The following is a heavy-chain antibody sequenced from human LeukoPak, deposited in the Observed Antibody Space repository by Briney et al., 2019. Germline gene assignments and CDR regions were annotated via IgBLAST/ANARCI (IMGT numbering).Heavy chain of an antibody. CDR1: GFTLSSYE. D-gene: IGHD2-2*01. CDR2: ISSSGSIK. V-gene: IGHV3-48*03. CDR3: ARRYCSSTSCTLDY. Sequence: GGSLRLSCAASGFTLSSYEMNWVRQTPGKGLEWVSYISSSGSIKYYADSVKGRFTISRDNAENSLYLQMNSLRAEDTAVYYCARRYCSSTSCTLDYWGQGTLVTVSS. J-gene: IGHJ4*02.